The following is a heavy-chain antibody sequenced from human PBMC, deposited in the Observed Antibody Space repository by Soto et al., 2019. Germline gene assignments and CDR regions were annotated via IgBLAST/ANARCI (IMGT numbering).Heavy chain of an antibody. CDR2: ISYDGSNK. CDR1: GFTFSSYA. Sequence: QVQLVESGGGVVQPGRSLRLSCAASGFTFSSYAMHWVRQAPGKGLEWVAVISYDGSNKYYADSVKGRFTISRDNSKNTLYLQMNSLRAEDTAVYYCARDQDSVVVVAATWFDPWGQGTLVTVSS. J-gene: IGHJ5*02. CDR3: ARDQDSVVVVAATWFDP. D-gene: IGHD2-15*01. V-gene: IGHV3-30-3*01.